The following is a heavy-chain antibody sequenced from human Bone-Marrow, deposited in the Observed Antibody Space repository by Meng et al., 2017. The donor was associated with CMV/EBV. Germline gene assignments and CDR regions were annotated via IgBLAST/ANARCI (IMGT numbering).Heavy chain of an antibody. CDR1: GGSISSSSYY. CDR3: ARGSYSSGYYYFDY. CDR2: IYYSGST. Sequence: SETLSLTCTVSGGSISSSSYYWGWIRQPPGKGLEWIGSIYYSGSTYYNPSLKSRVTISVDTSKNQFSLKLSSVTAADTAVYYCARGSYSSGYYYFDYWGQGTLVTASS. J-gene: IGHJ4*02. V-gene: IGHV4-39*07. D-gene: IGHD3-22*01.